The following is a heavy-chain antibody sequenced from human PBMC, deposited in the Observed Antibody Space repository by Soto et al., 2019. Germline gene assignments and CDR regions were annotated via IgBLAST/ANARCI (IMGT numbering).Heavy chain of an antibody. CDR1: GFSLSTSGGG. V-gene: IGHV2-5*02. CDR3: AHTKVTHWLGPHFAF. J-gene: IGHJ4*02. D-gene: IGHD6-19*01. Sequence: QITVKESGPTLVKATQSLTLTCTFSGFSLSTSGGGVGWIRQPPGKALEWLAVIYWDDDKSYSPSLQSRLTITKDTSKHQVALTMTHMDPVDTATYFCAHTKVTHWLGPHFAFWGQGTLVTVSS. CDR2: IYWDDDK.